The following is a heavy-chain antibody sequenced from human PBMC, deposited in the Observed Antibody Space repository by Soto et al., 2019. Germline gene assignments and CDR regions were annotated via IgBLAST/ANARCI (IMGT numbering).Heavy chain of an antibody. CDR1: GGSVSSGSYY. CDR2: IYYSGST. D-gene: IGHD5-12*01. J-gene: IGHJ4*02. V-gene: IGHV4-61*01. Sequence: PSETLSLTCTVSGGSVSSGSYYWSWIRQPPGKGLEWIGYIYYSGSTNYNPSLKSRVTISVDTSKNQFSLKLSSVTAADTAVYYCATNQRGYRGYESPYWGQGTLVIVSS. CDR3: ATNQRGYRGYESPY.